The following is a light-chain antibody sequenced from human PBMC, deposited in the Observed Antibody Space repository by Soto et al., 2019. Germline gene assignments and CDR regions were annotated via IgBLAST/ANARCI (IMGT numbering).Light chain of an antibody. CDR2: GAS. J-gene: IGKJ4*01. CDR1: QTVRSSY. V-gene: IGKV3-20*01. CDR3: QQYGSSPLT. Sequence: EIVLTQSPVTLSLSPGEGGTLSCRASQTVRSSYLAWYQQKPGQAPRLLIYGASSRATGTPDRFSGSGFGTQFTLTISRLEPEDFAVYYCQQYGSSPLTFGGGTKVDIK.